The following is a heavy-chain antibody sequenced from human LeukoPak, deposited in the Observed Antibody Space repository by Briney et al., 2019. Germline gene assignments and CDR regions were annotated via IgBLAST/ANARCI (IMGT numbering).Heavy chain of an antibody. D-gene: IGHD5-12*01. CDR1: GYTFTSYG. J-gene: IGHJ6*02. CDR2: ISAYNGNT. V-gene: IGHV1-18*01. Sequence: ASVKVSCKASGYTFTSYGTSWVRQAPGQGLEWMGWISAYNGNTNYAQKLQGRVTMTTDTSTSTAYMELRSLRSDDTAVYYCAREYSGYDGAGYYYGMDVWGQGTTVTVSS. CDR3: AREYSGYDGAGYYYGMDV.